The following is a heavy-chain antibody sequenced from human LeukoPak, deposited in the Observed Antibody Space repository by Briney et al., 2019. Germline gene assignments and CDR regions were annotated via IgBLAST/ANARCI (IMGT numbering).Heavy chain of an antibody. CDR2: ISSSSSYI. J-gene: IGHJ3*02. CDR3: ASGGILRFLEWFSAFDI. V-gene: IGHV3-21*01. CDR1: GFTFSSYS. D-gene: IGHD3-3*01. Sequence: PGGSLRLSCAASGFTFSSYSMNWVRQAPGKGLEWVSSISSSSSYIYYADSVKGRFTISRDNAKNSLYLQMNSLRVDDTAVYYCASGGILRFLEWFSAFDIWGQGTMVTVSS.